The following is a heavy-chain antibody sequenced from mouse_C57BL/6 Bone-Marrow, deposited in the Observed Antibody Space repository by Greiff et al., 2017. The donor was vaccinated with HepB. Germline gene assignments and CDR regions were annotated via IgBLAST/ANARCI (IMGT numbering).Heavy chain of an antibody. J-gene: IGHJ3*01. CDR1: GFTFTDYY. V-gene: IGHV7-3*01. CDR3: ARYNDYERFAY. CDR2: IRNKANGYTT. D-gene: IGHD2-4*01. Sequence: EVHLVESGGGLVQPGGSLSLSCAASGFTFTDYYMSWVRQPPGKALEWLGFIRNKANGYTTEYSASVKGRFTISRDNSQSILYLQMNALRAEDSATYYCARYNDYERFAYWGQGTLVTVSA.